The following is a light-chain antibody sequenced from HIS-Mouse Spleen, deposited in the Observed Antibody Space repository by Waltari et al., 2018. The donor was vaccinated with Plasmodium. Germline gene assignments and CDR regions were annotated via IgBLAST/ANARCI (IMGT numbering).Light chain of an antibody. V-gene: IGKV3-15*01. CDR1: QSVSSN. CDR2: GAS. CDR3: QQYNNWSFT. Sequence: EIVMTQSPATLSVSPGERAPLACRASQSVSSNLAWYQQKPGQAPRLLIYGASTRGTGIPARFSGSGSGTEFTLTISSLQSEDFAVYYCQQYNNWSFTFGPGTKVDIK. J-gene: IGKJ3*01.